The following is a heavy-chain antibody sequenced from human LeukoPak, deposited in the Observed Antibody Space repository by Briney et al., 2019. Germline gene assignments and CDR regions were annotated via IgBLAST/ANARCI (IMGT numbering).Heavy chain of an antibody. CDR1: GGSFSGYY. V-gene: IGHV4-34*01. CDR2: INHSGST. Sequence: SETLSLTCAVYGGSFSGYYWSWIRQPPGKGLEWIGEINHSGSTNYNPSLKSRVTISVDTSKNQFSLKLSSVTAADMAVYYCATAGSAAPMDVWGKGTTVTVSS. CDR3: ATAGSAAPMDV. J-gene: IGHJ6*03. D-gene: IGHD6-25*01.